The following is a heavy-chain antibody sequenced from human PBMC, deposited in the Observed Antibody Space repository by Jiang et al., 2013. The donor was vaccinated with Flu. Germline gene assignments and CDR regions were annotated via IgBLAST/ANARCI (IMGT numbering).Heavy chain of an antibody. J-gene: IGHJ4*02. V-gene: IGHV4-59*01. CDR3: ARSGWGDTVTTYNY. D-gene: IGHD4-11*01. Sequence: NPSLKSRVTISVDTSKNQFSLKLSSVTAADTAVYYCARSGWGDTVTTYNYWGQGTLVTVSS.